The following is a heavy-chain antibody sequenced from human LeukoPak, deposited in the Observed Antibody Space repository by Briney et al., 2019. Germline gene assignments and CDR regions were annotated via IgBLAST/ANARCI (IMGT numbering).Heavy chain of an antibody. D-gene: IGHD2-15*01. Sequence: GGSLRLSCAASGFTFSSYMMTWVRQAPGKGLEWVANIKPDGGEKFYVDSVKGRFTISRDNAKNSLYLQMNSLRAEDTAVYYCATRYCSGGSCYSPSYYFDYWGQGTLVTVSS. CDR2: IKPDGGEK. CDR3: ATRYCSGGSCYSPSYYFDY. J-gene: IGHJ4*02. CDR1: GFTFSSYM. V-gene: IGHV3-7*01.